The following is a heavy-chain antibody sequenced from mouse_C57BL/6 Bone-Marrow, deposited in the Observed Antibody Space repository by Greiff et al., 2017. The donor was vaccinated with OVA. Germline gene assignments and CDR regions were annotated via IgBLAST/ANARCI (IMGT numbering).Heavy chain of an antibody. Sequence: QVQLQQSGAELVKPGASVKMSCQASGYTFTSYWITWVQQRPGQGLEWLGDIYPGSGSTNYNEKFKSKATLTVDTSSSTAYMQLSSLTSADSAVYYCERKGINYGSSYRLHWYFDVWGTGTTVTVSS. CDR1: GYTFTSYW. CDR3: ERKGINYGSSYRLHWYFDV. CDR2: IYPGSGST. V-gene: IGHV1-55*01. D-gene: IGHD1-1*01. J-gene: IGHJ1*03.